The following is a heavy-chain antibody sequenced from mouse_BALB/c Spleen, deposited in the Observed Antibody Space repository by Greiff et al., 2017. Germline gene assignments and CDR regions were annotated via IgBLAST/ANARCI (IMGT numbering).Heavy chain of an antibody. J-gene: IGHJ4*01. CDR2: INSNGGST. Sequence: EVQRVESGGGLVQPGGSLKLSCAASGFTFTSYGMSWVRQTPDKRLELVATINSNGGSTYYPDSVKGRFTISRDNAKNTLYLQMSSLKSEDTAMYYCARDKRGNVYYYAMDYWGQGTSVTVSS. D-gene: IGHD2-1*01. V-gene: IGHV5-6-3*01. CDR3: ARDKRGNVYYYAMDY. CDR1: GFTFTSYG.